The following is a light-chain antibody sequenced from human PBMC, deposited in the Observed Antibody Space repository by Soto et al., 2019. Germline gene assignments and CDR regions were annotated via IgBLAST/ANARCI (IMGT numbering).Light chain of an antibody. Sequence: EIVLTQSPGTLSLSPGERATLSCRASQSVTSSFLAWYQQKPGQAPRLLIYGVSSRATGIPDRFSGSGSGTDFTLTISRLEPDDFAVYYCQQYGSSPWTFGQGTKVEIK. V-gene: IGKV3-20*01. CDR3: QQYGSSPWT. CDR2: GVS. CDR1: QSVTSSF. J-gene: IGKJ1*01.